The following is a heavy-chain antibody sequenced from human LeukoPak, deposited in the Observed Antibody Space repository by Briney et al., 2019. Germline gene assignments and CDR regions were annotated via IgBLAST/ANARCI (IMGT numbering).Heavy chain of an antibody. CDR2: ISGSGGST. J-gene: IGHJ5*02. Sequence: PGGSLRLSCAASRFTFSSYAMSWVRQAPGKGLEWVSAISGSGGSTYYADSVKGRFTISRDNSKNTLYLQMNSLRAEDTAVYYCAKDQGYSSGLSSTWGQGTLVTVSS. CDR1: RFTFSSYA. CDR3: AKDQGYSSGLSST. V-gene: IGHV3-23*01. D-gene: IGHD3-22*01.